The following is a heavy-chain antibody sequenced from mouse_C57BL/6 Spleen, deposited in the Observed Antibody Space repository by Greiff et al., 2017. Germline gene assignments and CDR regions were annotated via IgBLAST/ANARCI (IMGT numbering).Heavy chain of an antibody. Sequence: QVQLQQPGAELVMPGASVKLSCKASGYTFTSYWMHWVKQRPGQGLEWIGEIDPSDSYTNYNQKFKGKSTLTVDKSSSTAYMQLSSLTSEDSAVYYCARERELGRRDYFDDWGQGTTLTVSS. D-gene: IGHD4-1*01. CDR3: ARERELGRRDYFDD. J-gene: IGHJ2*01. CDR2: IDPSDSYT. CDR1: GYTFTSYW. V-gene: IGHV1-69*01.